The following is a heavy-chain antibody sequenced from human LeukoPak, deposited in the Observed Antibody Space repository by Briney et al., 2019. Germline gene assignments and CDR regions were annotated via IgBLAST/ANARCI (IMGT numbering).Heavy chain of an antibody. CDR2: ISWNSGSI. CDR1: GFIFNNYA. Sequence: GRSLRLSCAGSGFIFNNYAMHWVRQPPGKGLEWVSGISWNSGSIDYADSVKGRFTISRDDAKNSLYLQMNSLRVEDTAFYYCAKDNRRHYTSGPNPDSLHWGQGALVTVSS. D-gene: IGHD6-19*01. V-gene: IGHV3-9*01. J-gene: IGHJ4*02. CDR3: AKDNRRHYTSGPNPDSLH.